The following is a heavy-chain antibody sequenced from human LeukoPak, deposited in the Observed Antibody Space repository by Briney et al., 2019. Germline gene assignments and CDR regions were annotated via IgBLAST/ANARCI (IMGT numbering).Heavy chain of an antibody. CDR2: INAGNGNI. CDR1: GHTSTTYA. CDR3: ARGYCSSTSCYMDV. Sequence: ASVRVSCKASGHTSTTYAIHWVRQAPGQGLEWMGWINAGNGNIKYSQKFQGRVTITGDTSASTAYMELSSLRSEDTAVYYCARGYCSSTSCYMDVWGQGTTVT. J-gene: IGHJ6*02. V-gene: IGHV1-3*01. D-gene: IGHD2-2*01.